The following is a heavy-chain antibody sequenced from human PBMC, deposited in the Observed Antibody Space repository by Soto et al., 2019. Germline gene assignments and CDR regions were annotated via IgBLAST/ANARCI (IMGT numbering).Heavy chain of an antibody. D-gene: IGHD2-21*02. Sequence: QVQLMQSGAEVKKPGASVKVSCKASGDTFTDYYIHWVRQAPGQGLEWMGTVNPSGGHTTYAQHFLGRVTMTRDTSTSTLYMELTSLTSDDTAIYYCARGGHVVVVAAAFDSWGQGTLVTFSS. CDR1: GDTFTDYY. V-gene: IGHV1-46*01. J-gene: IGHJ4*02. CDR2: VNPSGGHT. CDR3: ARGGHVVVVAAAFDS.